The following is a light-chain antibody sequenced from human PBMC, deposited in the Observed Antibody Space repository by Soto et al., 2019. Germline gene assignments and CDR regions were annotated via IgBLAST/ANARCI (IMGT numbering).Light chain of an antibody. CDR1: QSVSSTY. Sequence: EIVLTQSPGTLSLSPGERATLSCRASQSVSSTYFAWYHQKPGQAPRLLIYGASSRATGIPDRFSGSGSGTDFTLTISRLEPEDFAGYYCQQYGSSPGTFGQGTKVEIK. CDR2: GAS. J-gene: IGKJ1*01. V-gene: IGKV3-20*01. CDR3: QQYGSSPGT.